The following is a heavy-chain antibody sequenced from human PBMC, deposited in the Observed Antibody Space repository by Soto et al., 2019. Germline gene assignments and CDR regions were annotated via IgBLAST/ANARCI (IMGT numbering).Heavy chain of an antibody. CDR1: GGTFSSYA. V-gene: IGHV1-69*01. D-gene: IGHD5-12*01. CDR3: ASFPLSGYDLHYFDY. J-gene: IGHJ4*02. Sequence: QVQLVQSGAEVKKPGSSVKVSCKASGGTFSSYAISWVRQAPGQGLEWMGGIIPIFGTANYTQKFQGRVTITADDSTSTAYIELSSLRSEDTAVYYFASFPLSGYDLHYFDYWGQGTLVTVAA. CDR2: IIPIFGTA.